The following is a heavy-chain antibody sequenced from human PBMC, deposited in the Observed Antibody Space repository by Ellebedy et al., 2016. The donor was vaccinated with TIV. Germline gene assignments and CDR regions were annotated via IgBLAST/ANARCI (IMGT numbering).Heavy chain of an antibody. Sequence: SETLSLXXTVSGGSISSGDYYWSWIRQPPGKGLEWIGYIHYTGTTYYNPSLQSRITISVDTSRNQFSLKLSSVTAADTAVYYCARGLGPIGYCSSTSCYWDHWGRGTLVTVSS. J-gene: IGHJ4*02. CDR1: GGSISSGDYY. V-gene: IGHV4-30-4*01. D-gene: IGHD2-2*01. CDR2: IHYTGTT. CDR3: ARGLGPIGYCSSTSCYWDH.